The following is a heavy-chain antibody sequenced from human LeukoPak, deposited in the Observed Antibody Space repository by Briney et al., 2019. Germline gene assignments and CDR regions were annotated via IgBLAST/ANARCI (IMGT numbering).Heavy chain of an antibody. CDR2: ISSSSSTI. CDR1: GFPFSRYS. CDR3: ASQQWLVPPFDY. Sequence: GGSLRLSCAASGFPFSRYSMNWVRQAPGKGLEWVSYISSSSSTIYYADSVKGRFTISRDNARNSLYLQMNSLRAEDTAVYYCASQQWLVPPFDYWGEGTLVTVSS. D-gene: IGHD6-19*01. J-gene: IGHJ4*02. V-gene: IGHV3-48*01.